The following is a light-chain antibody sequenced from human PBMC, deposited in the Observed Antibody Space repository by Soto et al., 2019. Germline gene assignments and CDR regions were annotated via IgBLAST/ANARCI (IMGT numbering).Light chain of an antibody. Sequence: DIQLTQSPSSLSASVGDRVTITCRASHSISTYLNWYQQKPGKAPSLLIYTTSSLQSGVPSRFSGSGSGTDFTLTIGGLPPADFAIYYWQQSYSSPYTFGLGTKVQIK. V-gene: IGKV1-39*01. CDR2: TTS. CDR1: HSISTY. J-gene: IGKJ2*01. CDR3: QQSYSSPYT.